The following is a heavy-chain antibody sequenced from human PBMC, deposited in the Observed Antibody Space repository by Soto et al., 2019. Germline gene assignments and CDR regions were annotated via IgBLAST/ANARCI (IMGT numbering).Heavy chain of an antibody. CDR3: AKRQWLVLPALPDAFDI. CDR2: ISGSGGST. V-gene: IGHV3-23*01. J-gene: IGHJ3*02. Sequence: GGSLRLSCAASGFTFSSYAMSWVRQAPGKGLEWVSAISGSGGSTYYADSVKGRFTISRDNSKNTLYLQMNSLRAEDTAVYYCAKRQWLVLPALPDAFDIWGQGTMVTVSS. CDR1: GFTFSSYA. D-gene: IGHD6-19*01.